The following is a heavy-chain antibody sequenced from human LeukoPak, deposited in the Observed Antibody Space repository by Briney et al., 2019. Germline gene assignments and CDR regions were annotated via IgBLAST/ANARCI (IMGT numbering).Heavy chain of an antibody. Sequence: PSETLSLTCAVYGGSFSGYYWSWIRQPPGKGLEWIGEINHSGSTNYNPSLKSRVAISVDTSKNQFSLKLSSVTAADTAVYYCARLLWFGELFLEYYYYMDVWGKGTTVTISS. CDR1: GGSFSGYY. D-gene: IGHD3-10*01. J-gene: IGHJ6*03. V-gene: IGHV4-34*01. CDR3: ARLLWFGELFLEYYYYMDV. CDR2: INHSGST.